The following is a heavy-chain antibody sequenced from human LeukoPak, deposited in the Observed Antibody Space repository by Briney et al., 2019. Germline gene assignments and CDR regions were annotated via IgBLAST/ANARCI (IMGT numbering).Heavy chain of an antibody. CDR2: ISYDGSNK. D-gene: IGHD3-10*01. J-gene: IGHJ3*02. V-gene: IGHV3-30*18. CDR3: AKRANYYGSGSYGAFDI. Sequence: GRSLRLSCAASGFTFSSYGMHWVCQAPGKGLEWVAVISYDGSNKYYADSVKGRFTISRDNSKNTLYLQMNSLRAEDTAVYYCAKRANYYGSGSYGAFDIWGQGTMVTVSS. CDR1: GFTFSSYG.